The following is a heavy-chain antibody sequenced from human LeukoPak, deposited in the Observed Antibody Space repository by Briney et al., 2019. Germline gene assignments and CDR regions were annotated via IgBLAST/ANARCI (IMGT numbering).Heavy chain of an antibody. Sequence: SETLSLTCTVSGGSISSSNYYWSWIRQPPGKGLEWIGEINHSGSTNYNPSLKSRVTISVDTSKNQFSLKLSSVTAADTAVYYCARGGRNYYYYGMDVWGQGTTVTVSS. CDR3: ARGGRNYYYYGMDV. V-gene: IGHV4-39*07. CDR2: INHSGST. CDR1: GGSISSSNYY. J-gene: IGHJ6*02. D-gene: IGHD1-14*01.